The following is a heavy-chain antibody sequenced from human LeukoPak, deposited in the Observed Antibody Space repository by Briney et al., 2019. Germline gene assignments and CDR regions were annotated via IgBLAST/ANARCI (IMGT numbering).Heavy chain of an antibody. CDR2: IIHSGTT. CDR3: ARAAIVGYSTDWRPFDR. Sequence: SETLSLTCAAYGGTFTGYHWTWIRQPPGKTLEWIGEIIHSGTTNYNAALESRVTMSIDTSKRQISLRLTSVTAADTAVYYCARAAIVGYSTDWRPFDRWGQGTLVTVSS. CDR1: GGTFTGYH. D-gene: IGHD6-19*01. J-gene: IGHJ4*02. V-gene: IGHV4-34*12.